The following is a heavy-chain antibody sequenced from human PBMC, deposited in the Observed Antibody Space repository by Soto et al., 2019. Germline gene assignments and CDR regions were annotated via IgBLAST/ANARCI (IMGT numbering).Heavy chain of an antibody. V-gene: IGHV1-2*04. CDR3: AREKRNVLRYFDWPVGAFDI. Sequence: GSSVKVSCKASGYTFTGYYMHWVRHAPGQGLEWMGWINPNSGGTNYAQKFQGWVTMTRDTSISTAYMELSRLRSDDTAVCYCAREKRNVLRYFDWPVGAFDIWGQGRMVTVSS. J-gene: IGHJ3*02. CDR2: INPNSGGT. CDR1: GYTFTGYY. D-gene: IGHD3-9*01.